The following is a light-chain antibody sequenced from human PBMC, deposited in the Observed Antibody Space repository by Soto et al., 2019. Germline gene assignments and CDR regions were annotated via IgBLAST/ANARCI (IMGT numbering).Light chain of an antibody. Sequence: QPVLTQPPSASGTPGQRVTISCSGSSSNIGRNPVNWYQQLTGTAPKLLIYISDQRPSGVPDRISGSKSGTSASLAISGLQSEDEADYYCAAWDDSLNGWVFGGGTKLTVL. V-gene: IGLV1-44*01. CDR2: ISD. CDR3: AAWDDSLNGWV. CDR1: SSNIGRNP. J-gene: IGLJ3*02.